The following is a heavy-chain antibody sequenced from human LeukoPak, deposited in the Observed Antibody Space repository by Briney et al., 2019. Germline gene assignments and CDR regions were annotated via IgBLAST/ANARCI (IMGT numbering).Heavy chain of an antibody. CDR1: GGTFSSYV. CDR3: ARGPLRFLGEIDY. D-gene: IGHD3-3*01. Sequence: GASVKVSCKASGGTFSSYVISWVRQAPGQGLEWMGGIIPIFGTANYAQNFQGRVTITADDSTSTACMALSTLRSEDTAVYYCARGPLRFLGEIDYWGQGTLVTVSS. V-gene: IGHV1-69*13. J-gene: IGHJ4*02. CDR2: IIPIFGTA.